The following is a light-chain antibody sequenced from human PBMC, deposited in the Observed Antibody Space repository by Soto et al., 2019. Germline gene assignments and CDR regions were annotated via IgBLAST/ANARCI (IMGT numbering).Light chain of an antibody. J-gene: IGKJ2*01. CDR3: QQYNGYSYT. Sequence: DTQMTQSPSTLSASVGDRVTITCRASQSIGSWMAWYQQIPGKAPKLLIFDASTLQSGVPSRFSGSGSGTEFTLTISSLYPDDFATYYCQQYNGYSYTFGQGTTLEI. CDR1: QSIGSW. CDR2: DAS. V-gene: IGKV1-5*01.